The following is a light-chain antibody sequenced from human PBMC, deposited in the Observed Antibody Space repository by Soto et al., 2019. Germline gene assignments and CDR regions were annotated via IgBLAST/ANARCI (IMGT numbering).Light chain of an antibody. Sequence: EIVLTQSPGPLSLSSGERATLSCRASQSVSSSYLAWYQQKPGQAPRLLIYGASSRATGIPDRFSGSGSGTDFTLTISRLEPEDFAVYYCQQYGSSFGQGTKVDIK. V-gene: IGKV3-20*01. J-gene: IGKJ1*01. CDR3: QQYGSS. CDR2: GAS. CDR1: QSVSSSY.